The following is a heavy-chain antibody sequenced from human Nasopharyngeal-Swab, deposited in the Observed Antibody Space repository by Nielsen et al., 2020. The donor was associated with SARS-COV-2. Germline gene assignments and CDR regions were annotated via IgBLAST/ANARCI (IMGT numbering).Heavy chain of an antibody. V-gene: IGHV4-59*01. Sequence: WIRQPPGKGLEWIGYIYYSGSTNYNPSLKSRVTISVDTSKNQFSLKLCSVTAADTAVYYCARVGGLWSAGFYYYYMDVWGKGTTVTVSS. D-gene: IGHD3-3*01. CDR2: IYYSGST. J-gene: IGHJ6*03. CDR3: ARVGGLWSAGFYYYYMDV.